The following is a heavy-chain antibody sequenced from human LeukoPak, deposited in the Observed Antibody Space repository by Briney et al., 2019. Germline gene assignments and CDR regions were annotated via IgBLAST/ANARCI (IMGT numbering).Heavy chain of an antibody. J-gene: IGHJ4*02. CDR2: IYYSGST. D-gene: IGHD3-10*01. Sequence: SETLSLTCAVYGGSFSSYYWSWIRQPPGKGLEWIGYIYYSGSTNYNPSLKSRVTISVDTSKNQFSLKLSSVTAADTAVYYCAXSATMVRGVIMGYGYYFDYWGQGTLVTVSS. CDR1: GGSFSSYY. V-gene: IGHV4-59*01. CDR3: AXSATMVRGVIMGYGYYFDY.